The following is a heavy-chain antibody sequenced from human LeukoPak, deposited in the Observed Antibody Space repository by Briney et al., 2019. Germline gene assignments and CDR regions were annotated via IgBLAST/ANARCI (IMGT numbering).Heavy chain of an antibody. V-gene: IGHV1-2*02. CDR3: ARGSFSTTYTSAYAYYFDY. Sequence: GASVTVSCKASGYTFTGHYIHWVRQAPGQGLEWMGRINPNSGGTNYAQKFQGRVTMTRGTSITTAYMELSSLRSDDTAVYYCARGSFSTTYTSAYAYYFDYWGQGTLVTVSS. D-gene: IGHD5-12*01. CDR1: GYTFTGHY. J-gene: IGHJ4*02. CDR2: INPNSGGT.